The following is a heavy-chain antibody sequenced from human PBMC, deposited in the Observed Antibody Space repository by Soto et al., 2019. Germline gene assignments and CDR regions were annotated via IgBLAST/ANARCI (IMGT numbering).Heavy chain of an antibody. J-gene: IGHJ2*01. V-gene: IGHV3-23*01. CDR2: ISGTGGST. CDR1: GFTFSSYV. CDR3: AKGSDLIYTCWYFDL. Sequence: EVQLLESGGGLVQPGGSLRLSCAASGFTFSSYVMSWVRQAPGKGLEWVSTISGTGGSTYYADSVKGQFTISRDNSKNTLYLQMNTLRAEDTAVYYCAKGSDLIYTCWYFDLWGRGTLVTVSS. D-gene: IGHD3-16*01.